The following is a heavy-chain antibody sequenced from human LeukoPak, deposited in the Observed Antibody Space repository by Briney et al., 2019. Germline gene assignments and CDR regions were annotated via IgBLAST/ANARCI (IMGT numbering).Heavy chain of an antibody. CDR3: ARHGKYYSGSHYFDF. D-gene: IGHD6-19*01. CDR1: GFSFTSNW. J-gene: IGHJ4*02. V-gene: IGHV5-51*01. CDR2: IYPDDSDT. Sequence: GESLKISCEASGFSFTSNWIAWVRQMPGKGLEWLGIIYPDDSDTRYSPSFQGQVTISADKSIGTAYLQWSSLKASDTAMYYCARHGKYYSGSHYFDFWGQGTLVTVSS.